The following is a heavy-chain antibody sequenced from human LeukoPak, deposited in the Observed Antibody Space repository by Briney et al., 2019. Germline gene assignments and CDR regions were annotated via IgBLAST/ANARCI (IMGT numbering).Heavy chain of an antibody. CDR2: IYYSGST. D-gene: IGHD1-14*01. Sequence: SETLSLTCTVSGGSISSSSYYWGWIRQPPGKGLEWIGSIYYSGSTYYNPSLKSRVTISVDTSKNQFSLKLSSVTAADTAVYYCARHSHVLTNNWFVPWGQGTLVTVSS. CDR3: ARHSHVLTNNWFVP. J-gene: IGHJ5*02. CDR1: GGSISSSSYY. V-gene: IGHV4-39*01.